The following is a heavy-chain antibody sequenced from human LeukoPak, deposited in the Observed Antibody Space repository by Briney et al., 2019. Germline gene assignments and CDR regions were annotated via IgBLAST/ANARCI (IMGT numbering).Heavy chain of an antibody. J-gene: IGHJ5*02. CDR2: IIPILGLT. Sequence: SAVKVSCQASLGSFHQHAFSWVRQAPGQGLEWMGRIIPILGLTHYAQKFQGRVTLTADKSTTTAYMELSRLRSEDTAVYFFASSFGSGFLDRKPLIFDPWGQGPLVSV. CDR3: ASSFGSGFLDRKPLIFDP. D-gene: IGHD3/OR15-3a*01. V-gene: IGHV1-69*04. CDR1: LGSFHQHA.